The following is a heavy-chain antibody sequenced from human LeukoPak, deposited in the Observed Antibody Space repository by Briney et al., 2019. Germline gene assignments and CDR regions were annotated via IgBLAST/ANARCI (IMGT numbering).Heavy chain of an antibody. CDR1: GFTFSSYD. D-gene: IGHD3-22*01. V-gene: IGHV3-13*03. CDR3: ASGPIYYESGAYDEYFQH. Sequence: PEGSLRLSCAACGFTFSSYDMHWVRQATGKGLEWVSAIGTAGDTYYPGSVKGQFTISRENAENSLYLQMNSLRAGDTAVYFCASGPIYYESGAYDEYFQHWGQGTLVTVPS. CDR2: IGTAGDT. J-gene: IGHJ1*01.